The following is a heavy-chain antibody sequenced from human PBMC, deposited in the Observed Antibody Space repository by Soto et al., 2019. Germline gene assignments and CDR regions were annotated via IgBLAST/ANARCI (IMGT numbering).Heavy chain of an antibody. CDR2: ISYDGSNK. Sequence: PGESLKISCAASGFTFSSYAMHWVRQAPGKGLEWVAVISYDGSNKYYADSVKGRFTISRDNSKNTLYLQMNSLRAEDTAVYYCAREKIQLWLTPYYYYYYGMDVWGQGTTVTVSS. V-gene: IGHV3-30-3*01. CDR3: AREKIQLWLTPYYYYYYGMDV. CDR1: GFTFSSYA. J-gene: IGHJ6*02. D-gene: IGHD5-18*01.